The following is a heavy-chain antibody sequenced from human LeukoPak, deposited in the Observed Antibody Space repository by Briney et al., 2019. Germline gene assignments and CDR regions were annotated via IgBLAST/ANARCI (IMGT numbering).Heavy chain of an antibody. CDR3: ARGTRYDSSGYYSQDLDY. D-gene: IGHD3-22*01. Sequence: PGGSLRLSCAASGFTFSSYGMHWVRQAPGKGLEWAAVIWYDGSNKYYADSVKGRFTISRDNSKNTLYLQMNSLRAEDTAVYYCARGTRYDSSGYYSQDLDYWGQGTLVTVSS. CDR1: GFTFSSYG. J-gene: IGHJ4*02. CDR2: IWYDGSNK. V-gene: IGHV3-33*08.